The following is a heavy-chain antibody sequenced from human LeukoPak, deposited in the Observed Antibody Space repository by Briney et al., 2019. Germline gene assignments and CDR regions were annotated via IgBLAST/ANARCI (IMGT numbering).Heavy chain of an antibody. CDR1: GFTFSSYA. CDR2: ISYDGSNK. CDR3: ARNYDFWGGSLGRGDHYYGMDV. D-gene: IGHD3-3*01. V-gene: IGHV3-30-3*01. J-gene: IGHJ6*02. Sequence: GGSLRLSCAASGFTFSSYAMHWVRQAPGKGLAWVVVISYDGSNKYYADSVKGRFTISRDNSKNTLYLQMNSLRAEDTAVYYCARNYDFWGGSLGRGDHYYGMDVWGQGATVTVSS.